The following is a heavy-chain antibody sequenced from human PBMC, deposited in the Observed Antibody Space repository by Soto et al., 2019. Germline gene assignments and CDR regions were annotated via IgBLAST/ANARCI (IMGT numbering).Heavy chain of an antibody. Sequence: ASVKVSCKASGYTFTSYGISWVRQAPGQGLEWMGWISAYNGNTNYAQKLQGRVTMTTDTSTSTAYMELRSLRSDDTAVYYCARVYARVGFGEVLSWIGYYYYGMDVWGQGTTVTVSS. D-gene: IGHD3-10*01. CDR2: ISAYNGNT. V-gene: IGHV1-18*01. CDR1: GYTFTSYG. CDR3: ARVYARVGFGEVLSWIGYYYYGMDV. J-gene: IGHJ6*02.